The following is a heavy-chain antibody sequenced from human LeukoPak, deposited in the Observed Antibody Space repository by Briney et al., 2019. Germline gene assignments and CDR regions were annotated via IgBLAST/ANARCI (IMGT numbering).Heavy chain of an antibody. CDR3: ARDLYNKCFDY. V-gene: IGHV3-33*01. CDR1: GFTFTTYG. D-gene: IGHD1-1*01. Sequence: GGSLRLSCAASGFTFTTYGLHWVREAPGKGLEWVAVMWYDEDYKYYADSVKDRFTIARDNSKNTLYLQTNSLRAEDTAVYYCARDLYNKCFDYWGQGTLVTVSS. CDR2: MWYDEDYK. J-gene: IGHJ4*02.